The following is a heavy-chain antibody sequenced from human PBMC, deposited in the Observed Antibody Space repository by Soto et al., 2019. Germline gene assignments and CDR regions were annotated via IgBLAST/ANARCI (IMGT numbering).Heavy chain of an antibody. V-gene: IGHV3-30*18. CDR2: ISYDGSNK. Sequence: WGSLRLSCAASGFTFISYVIHCCRQAPVKWLEWVAVISYDGSNKYYADSVKGRFTISRDNSKHTLYLQMNSLRPEDTAVYYCAKDLEGYCTTTSCYTYFGLDVWGQGTTVTVSS. J-gene: IGHJ6*02. D-gene: IGHD2-2*01. CDR3: AKDLEGYCTTTSCYTYFGLDV. CDR1: GFTFISYV.